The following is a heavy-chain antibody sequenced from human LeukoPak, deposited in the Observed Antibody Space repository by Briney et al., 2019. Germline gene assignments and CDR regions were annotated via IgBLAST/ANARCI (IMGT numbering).Heavy chain of an antibody. CDR2: ISRNSGSI. Sequence: GGSLRLSCAASGFTFDDYAMHWVRHAPGKGLEWVSGISRNSGSIGYADSVKGRFTISRDNAKNSLYLQMNSLRAEDTALYYCAKDIGGPYCSSTSCYVYWGQGTLVTVSS. V-gene: IGHV3-9*01. J-gene: IGHJ4*02. CDR3: AKDIGGPYCSSTSCYVY. CDR1: GFTFDDYA. D-gene: IGHD2-2*01.